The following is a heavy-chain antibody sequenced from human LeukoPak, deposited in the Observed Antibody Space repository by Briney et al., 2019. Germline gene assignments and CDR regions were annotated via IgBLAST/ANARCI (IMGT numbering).Heavy chain of an antibody. J-gene: IGHJ4*02. D-gene: IGHD1-26*01. CDR1: GGTFSSYA. Sequence: SVKVSCKASGGTFSSYAICWVRPAPGQGRAWLGRIIPILGIANYAQKFQGRVTITADKSTSTAYMELSSLRSEDTAVYYCASGLSSGSYYLTPLDYWGQGTLVTVSS. CDR3: ASGLSSGSYYLTPLDY. V-gene: IGHV1-69*04. CDR2: IIPILGIA.